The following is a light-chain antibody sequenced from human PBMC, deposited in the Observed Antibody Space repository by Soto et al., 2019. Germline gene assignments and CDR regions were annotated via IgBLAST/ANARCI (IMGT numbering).Light chain of an antibody. CDR1: QSISSY. J-gene: IGKJ1*01. V-gene: IGKV1-39*01. Sequence: DIQMTQSPSSLSASVGDRVTITCRASQSISSYLNWYQQKPGKAPKLLIYAASSLQSGVPSRFSGSGSGTDFTLTISSLQPEDFATYYCQESHSTPKTFGYGTKLDIK. CDR3: QESHSTPKT. CDR2: AAS.